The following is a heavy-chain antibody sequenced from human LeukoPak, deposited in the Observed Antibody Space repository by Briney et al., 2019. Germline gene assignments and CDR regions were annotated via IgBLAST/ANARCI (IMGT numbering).Heavy chain of an antibody. J-gene: IGHJ3*02. Sequence: PGGSLRLSCAASGFTVSSNYMSWVRQAPGKGLEWVSVIYSGGSTYYADSVKGRFTISRDNSKNTLYLQMNSLRAEDTAVYYCARDLGVVTRDAFDIWGQGTMVIVSS. CDR3: ARDLGVVTRDAFDI. V-gene: IGHV3-66*02. CDR2: IYSGGST. D-gene: IGHD4-23*01. CDR1: GFTVSSNY.